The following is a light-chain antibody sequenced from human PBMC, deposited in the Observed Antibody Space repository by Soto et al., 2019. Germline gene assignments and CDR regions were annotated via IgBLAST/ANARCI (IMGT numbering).Light chain of an antibody. CDR1: QSITTY. CDR3: QQIYSAPLT. J-gene: IGKJ4*01. V-gene: IGKV1-39*01. Sequence: DIQMTQSPSSLSASVGDRVTITCLASQSITTYLNWYRQKPGKAPKLLIYAASSLQSGVPSRFSGSGSETEFPLSISSLQPEDFETYFCQQIYSAPLTFGGGTKVDIK. CDR2: AAS.